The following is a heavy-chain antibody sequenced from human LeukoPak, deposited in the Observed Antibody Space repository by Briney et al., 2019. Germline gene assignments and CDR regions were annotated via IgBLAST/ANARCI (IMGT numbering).Heavy chain of an antibody. V-gene: IGHV1-8*01. J-gene: IGHJ3*02. CDR3: ARDPDPIYCSGGSCYVDAFDI. CDR1: GYTFTSYD. Sequence: ASVKVSCKASGYTFTSYDINWVRQATGQGLEWMGWMNPNSGNTGYAQKFQGRVTMTRNTSISTAYMELSSLRSEDTAVYYCARDPDPIYCSGGSCYVDAFDIWGQGTMVTVSS. D-gene: IGHD2-15*01. CDR2: MNPNSGNT.